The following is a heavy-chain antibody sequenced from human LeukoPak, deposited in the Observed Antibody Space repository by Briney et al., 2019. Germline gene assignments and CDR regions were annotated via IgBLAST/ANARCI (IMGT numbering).Heavy chain of an antibody. D-gene: IGHD6-19*01. V-gene: IGHV3-23*01. CDR1: GFTFTSYA. CDR3: AKVGAVAAFPRDFDY. J-gene: IGHJ4*02. CDR2: IGGSGGST. Sequence: PGGSLRLSCAASGFTFTSYAMSWVRQAPGKGLEWVSAIGGSGGSTYYADSVKGRFTISRDNSKNTLYLQMNSLRAEDTAVYYCAKVGAVAAFPRDFDYWGQGTLVTVSP.